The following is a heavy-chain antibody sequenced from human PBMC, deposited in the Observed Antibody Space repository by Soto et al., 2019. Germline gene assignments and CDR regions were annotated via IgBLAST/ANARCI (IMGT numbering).Heavy chain of an antibody. CDR1: GGSISSGGYS. V-gene: IGHV4-30-2*01. J-gene: IGHJ5*02. CDR2: IYHSGSI. D-gene: IGHD3-3*02. CDR3: ARGPPFLP. Sequence: PSGTLSLTCTVSGGSISSGGYSWSWIRQPPGKGLEWIGYIYHSGSIYYNPSLKSRVTISVDRSKNQFSLKLNSVTAADTAVYYCARGPPFLPWGQGTLVTVSS.